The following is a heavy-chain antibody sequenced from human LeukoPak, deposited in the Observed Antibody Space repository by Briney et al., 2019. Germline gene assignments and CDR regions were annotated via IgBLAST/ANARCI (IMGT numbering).Heavy chain of an antibody. Sequence: SETLSLTCTVSGGSISSSTYYWGWIRQPPGKGLEWIGNIYYSGNAYHNPSLKSRVTISVDTSKNQFSLRLSSVTAADTAVYYCARGVVPAAIGTRGDYMDVWGKGTTVTVSS. CDR3: ARGVVPAAIGTRGDYMDV. D-gene: IGHD2-2*01. J-gene: IGHJ6*03. CDR2: IYYSGNA. V-gene: IGHV4-39*01. CDR1: GGSISSSTYY.